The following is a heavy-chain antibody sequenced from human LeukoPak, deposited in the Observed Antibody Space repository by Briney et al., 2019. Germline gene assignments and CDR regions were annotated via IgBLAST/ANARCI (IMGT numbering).Heavy chain of an antibody. CDR1: GFTFSSYA. V-gene: IGHV3-30-3*01. Sequence: GGSLRLSCEASGFTFSSYAMHWVRQAPGKGLEWVAVISYDGSNKYYADSVKGRFTISRDNSKNTLYLQMNSLRAEDTAVYYCARGRYYDFWSGYSEETDWGQGTLVTVSS. CDR2: ISYDGSNK. D-gene: IGHD3-3*01. CDR3: ARGRYYDFWSGYSEETD. J-gene: IGHJ4*02.